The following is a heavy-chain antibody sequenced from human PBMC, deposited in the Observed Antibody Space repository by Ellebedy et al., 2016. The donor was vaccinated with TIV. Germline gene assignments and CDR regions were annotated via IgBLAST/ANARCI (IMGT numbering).Heavy chain of an antibody. J-gene: IGHJ2*01. Sequence: GGSLRLXXAASGFTFSSYDMHWVRQATGKGLEWVSAIGTAGDTYYPGSVKGRFTISRENAKNSLYLQMNSLRAGDTAVYYCARGGPGRDGYKHWYFDLWGRGTLVTVSS. CDR1: GFTFSSYD. CDR3: ARGGPGRDGYKHWYFDL. CDR2: IGTAGDT. D-gene: IGHD5-24*01. V-gene: IGHV3-13*04.